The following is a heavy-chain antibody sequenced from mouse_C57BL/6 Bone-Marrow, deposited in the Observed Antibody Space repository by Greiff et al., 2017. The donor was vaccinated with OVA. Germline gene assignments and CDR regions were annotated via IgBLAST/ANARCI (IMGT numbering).Heavy chain of an antibody. Sequence: VQLQQSGTVLARPGASVKMSCKTSGYTFTSYWMHWVKQRPGQGLEWIGAIYPGNSDTSYNQKFKGKAKLTAVTSASTAYMELSSLTNEDSAVYYCTRRKEGSSYVYFDVWGTGTTVTVSS. CDR2: IYPGNSDT. CDR1: GYTFTSYW. J-gene: IGHJ1*03. CDR3: TRRKEGSSYVYFDV. V-gene: IGHV1-5*01. D-gene: IGHD1-1*01.